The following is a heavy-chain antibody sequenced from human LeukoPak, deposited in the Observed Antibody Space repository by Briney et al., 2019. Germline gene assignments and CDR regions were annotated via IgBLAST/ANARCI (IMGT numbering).Heavy chain of an antibody. CDR1: GFTFSNYW. J-gene: IGHJ4*02. D-gene: IGHD3-9*01. V-gene: IGHV3-7*01. Sequence: GGSLRLSCVASGFTFSNYWVSWVRQAPGKGLEWVANIKQDGSEKYYVDSVEGRFTISRDNAKNSLYLQMNSLRAEDTAVYYCAREKSVLRYFDWLFDYWGQGTLVTVSS. CDR3: AREKSVLRYFDWLFDY. CDR2: IKQDGSEK.